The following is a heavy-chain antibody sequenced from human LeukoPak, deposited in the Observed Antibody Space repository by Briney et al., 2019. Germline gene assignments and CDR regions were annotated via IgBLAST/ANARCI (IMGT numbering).Heavy chain of an antibody. CDR3: ARDSSNYYESSGYYPYFDD. V-gene: IGHV3-48*02. J-gene: IGHJ4*02. Sequence: GGSLRLSCAASGFTFSIYSMKWVRQAPGKGLEWVSYISSSSTTIYYADSVKGRFTISRDNAKNSLYLQMNSLRDEDTAVYYCARDSSNYYESSGYYPYFDDWGQGTLVTVSS. D-gene: IGHD3-22*01. CDR1: GFTFSIYS. CDR2: ISSSSTTI.